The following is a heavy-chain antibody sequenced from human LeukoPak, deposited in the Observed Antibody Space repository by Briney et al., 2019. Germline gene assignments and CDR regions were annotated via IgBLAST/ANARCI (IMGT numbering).Heavy chain of an antibody. V-gene: IGHV1-69*05. J-gene: IGHJ6*03. Sequence: SVKVSCKASGGIFSGHAISWVRQAPGQGLEWMGGTIPIFGATNYTQRFQGRITITTDESTTTAYMELTSLRSEDTAVYFCAGGDPFNYYMDVWGKGTSVTVFS. D-gene: IGHD4-17*01. CDR2: TIPIFGAT. CDR3: AGGDPFNYYMDV. CDR1: GGIFSGHA.